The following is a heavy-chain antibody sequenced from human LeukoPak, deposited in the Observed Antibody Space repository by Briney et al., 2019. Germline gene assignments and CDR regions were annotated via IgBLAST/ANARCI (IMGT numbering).Heavy chain of an antibody. J-gene: IGHJ5*02. CDR1: GGTFSSYA. D-gene: IGHD5-12*01. CDR2: IIPIFGTA. V-gene: IGHV1-69*13. Sequence: SVKVSCKASGGTFSSYAISWVRQAPGQGLEWMGGIIPIFGTANYAQKFQGRVTITADESTSTAYMELSSLGSEDTAVYYCARSYSGYEFNWFDPWGQGTLVTVSS. CDR3: ARSYSGYEFNWFDP.